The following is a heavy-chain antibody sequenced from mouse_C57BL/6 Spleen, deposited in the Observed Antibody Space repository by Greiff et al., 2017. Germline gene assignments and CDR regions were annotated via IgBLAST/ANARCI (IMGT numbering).Heavy chain of an antibody. D-gene: IGHD1-1*01. J-gene: IGHJ1*03. CDR2: IDPSDSYT. V-gene: IGHV1-69*01. Sequence: VQLQQSGAELVMPGASVKLSCKASGYTFTSYWMHWVKQRPGQGLEWIGEIDPSDSYTNYNQKFKGKSTLTVDKSSSTAYMQLSSLTSEDSAVYYCARWDYYGSSPDWYFDVWGTGTTVTVSS. CDR3: ARWDYYGSSPDWYFDV. CDR1: GYTFTSYW.